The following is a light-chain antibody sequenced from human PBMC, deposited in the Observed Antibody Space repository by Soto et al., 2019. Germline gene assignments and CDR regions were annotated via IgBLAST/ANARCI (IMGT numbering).Light chain of an antibody. CDR3: ETWDTNTRV. CDR1: SGHRGSI. J-gene: IGLJ3*02. V-gene: IGLV4-60*02. Sequence: QSVLTQSSSASASLGSSIKLTCTLSSGHRGSIIAWHQQQPGKAPRYLMKLERSGSYNKGSGVPDRFSGSSSGADRYLTISNLQFEDEADYYCETWDTNTRVFGGRTKLTVL. CDR2: LERSGSY.